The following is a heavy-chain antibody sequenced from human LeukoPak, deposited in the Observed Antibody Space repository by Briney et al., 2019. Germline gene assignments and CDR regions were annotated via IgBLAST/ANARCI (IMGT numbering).Heavy chain of an antibody. CDR3: ARRSVEQLAFDY. J-gene: IGHJ4*02. V-gene: IGHV4-59*08. Sequence: SETLSLTCTVSGGSISSYYWSWSRQPPGKGLEWIGYIYDNGGTNYNPSLMSRVTITVDTSKNQFSLNLRSLTAADTAVYYCARRSVEQLAFDYWGQGILVTVSS. CDR2: IYDNGGT. CDR1: GGSISSYY. D-gene: IGHD6-13*01.